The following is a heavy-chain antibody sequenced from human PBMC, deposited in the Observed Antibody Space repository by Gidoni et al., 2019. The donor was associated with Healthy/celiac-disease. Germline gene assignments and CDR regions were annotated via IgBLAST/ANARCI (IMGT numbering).Heavy chain of an antibody. D-gene: IGHD3-10*01. Sequence: QVQLQQWGAGLLKPSEPLSLTCAVHGGSFSGYYWSWIRQPPGKGLEWIGEINHSGSTNYNPALKSRVTISVDTSKNQFSLKLSSVTAADTAVYYCARGKVGDYGSGSYYNVKYYYYGMDVWGQGTTVTVSS. CDR2: INHSGST. CDR3: ARGKVGDYGSGSYYNVKYYYYGMDV. CDR1: GGSFSGYY. V-gene: IGHV4-34*01. J-gene: IGHJ6*02.